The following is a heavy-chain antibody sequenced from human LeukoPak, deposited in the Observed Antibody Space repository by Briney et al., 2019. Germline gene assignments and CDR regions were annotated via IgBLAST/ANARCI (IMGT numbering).Heavy chain of an antibody. Sequence: GGSLRLSCEASGFAFSFFAMSWLRQPPGKGLEWVSTINANSGTRSYAASVRGRFTISRDNSKNTVYLQLNTLRAEDTAVYYCARDRVGVRAFDYWGQGTLVTVSS. V-gene: IGHV3-23*01. D-gene: IGHD3-10*01. CDR3: ARDRVGVRAFDY. CDR1: GFAFSFFA. CDR2: INANSGTR. J-gene: IGHJ4*02.